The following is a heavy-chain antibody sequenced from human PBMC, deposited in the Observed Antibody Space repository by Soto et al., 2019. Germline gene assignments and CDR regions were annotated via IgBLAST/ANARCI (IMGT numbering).Heavy chain of an antibody. D-gene: IGHD3-22*01. CDR3: ARVKESMIVDAFDI. CDR1: GFTFSSYS. J-gene: IGHJ3*02. CDR2: ISSSSSTI. V-gene: IGHV3-48*02. Sequence: VQLVESGGGLVQPGGSLRLSCAASGFTFSSYSMNWVRQAPGKGLEWVSYISSSSSTIYYADSVKGRFTISRDNAKNSLYLQMNSLRDEDTAVYYCARVKESMIVDAFDIWGQGTMVTVSS.